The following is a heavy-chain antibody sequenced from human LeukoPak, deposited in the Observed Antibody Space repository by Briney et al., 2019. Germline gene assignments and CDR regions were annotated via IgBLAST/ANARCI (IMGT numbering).Heavy chain of an antibody. V-gene: IGHV1-8*01. CDR3: ARVEEQQLVGINWFDP. J-gene: IGHJ5*02. D-gene: IGHD6-13*01. Sequence: GASVKVSCKASGYTFTSYDINWVRQATGQGLEWMGWMNPNSGNTGCAQKFQGRVTMTRNTSISTAYMELSSLRSEDTAVYYCARVEEQQLVGINWFDPWGQGTLVTVSS. CDR2: MNPNSGNT. CDR1: GYTFTSYD.